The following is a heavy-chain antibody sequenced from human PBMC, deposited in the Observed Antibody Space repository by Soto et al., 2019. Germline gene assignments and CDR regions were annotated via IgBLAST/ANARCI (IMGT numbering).Heavy chain of an antibody. CDR2: ISGSGGST. J-gene: IGHJ3*02. CDR1: GFTFSSYA. D-gene: IGHD2-15*01. Sequence: GGSLRLSCAASGFTFSSYAMSWVRQAPGKGLERVSAISGSGGSTYYADSVKGRFTISRDNSKKPLYLQMNSLRAEDTAVYYCAKDRRVVVAADDAFDIWGQGTMVTVSS. V-gene: IGHV3-23*01. CDR3: AKDRRVVVAADDAFDI.